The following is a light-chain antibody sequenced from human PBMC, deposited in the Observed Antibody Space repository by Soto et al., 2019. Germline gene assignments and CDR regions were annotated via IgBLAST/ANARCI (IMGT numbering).Light chain of an antibody. J-gene: IGKJ1*01. CDR2: GAS. CDR3: QQYGSSPWT. Sequence: ESVLTQSPGTLSLSPGERATLSCRASRSVSSNYLAWYQQKPGQAPRLLVYGASSRATGIADRFSASGSGRDFTLIISGLEPEDSAVYYCQQYGSSPWTFGQGTKVEI. V-gene: IGKV3-20*01. CDR1: RSVSSNY.